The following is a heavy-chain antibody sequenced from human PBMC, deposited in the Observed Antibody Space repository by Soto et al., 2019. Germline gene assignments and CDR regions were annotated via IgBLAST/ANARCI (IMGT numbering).Heavy chain of an antibody. Sequence: PSETLSLTCTVSGGSISSYYWSWIRQPPGKGLEWIGYIYYSGSTNYNPSLKSRVTISVDTSKNQFSLKLSSVTAADTAVYYCARRGPGGSNYGPWAGNYYYYMDVWGKGTTVTVSS. CDR3: ARRGPGGSNYGPWAGNYYYYMDV. CDR2: IYYSGST. CDR1: GGSISSYY. J-gene: IGHJ6*03. D-gene: IGHD4-4*01. V-gene: IGHV4-59*01.